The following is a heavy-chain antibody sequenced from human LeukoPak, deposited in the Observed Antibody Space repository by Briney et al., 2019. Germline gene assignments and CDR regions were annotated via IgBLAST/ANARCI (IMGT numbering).Heavy chain of an antibody. CDR3: ARVAYSSSWYSGLNAFDI. D-gene: IGHD6-13*01. J-gene: IGHJ3*02. CDR2: INPNSGGT. Sequence: ASVKVSCKASGYTFTGYYMHWVRQAPGQGLEWMGWINPNSGGTNYAQKFQGRVTMTRDTSISTAYMELSRLRSDDTAVYYCARVAYSSSWYSGLNAFDIWGQGTMVTVSS. CDR1: GYTFTGYY. V-gene: IGHV1-2*02.